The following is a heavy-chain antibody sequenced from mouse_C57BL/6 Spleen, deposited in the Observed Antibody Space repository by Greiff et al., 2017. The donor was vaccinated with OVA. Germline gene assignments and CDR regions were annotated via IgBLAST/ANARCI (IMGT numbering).Heavy chain of an antibody. Sequence: VKLMESGPELVKPGASVKISCKASGYAFSSSWMNWVKQRPGKGLVWIGRIYPGDGDTNYNGKFKGKATLTADKSSSTAYMQLSSLTSEDSAVYFCARSPYYGSSYGYFDVWGTGTTVTVSS. J-gene: IGHJ1*03. D-gene: IGHD1-1*01. CDR2: IYPGDGDT. V-gene: IGHV1-82*01. CDR1: GYAFSSSW. CDR3: ARSPYYGSSYGYFDV.